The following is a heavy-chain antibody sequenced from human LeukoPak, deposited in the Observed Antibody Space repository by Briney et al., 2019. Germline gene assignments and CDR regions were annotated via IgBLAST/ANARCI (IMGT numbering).Heavy chain of an antibody. V-gene: IGHV3-7*01. CDR2: IKQDGSEK. CDR3: ARGAVGQWLVPYDY. J-gene: IGHJ4*02. CDR1: GFTFSSYW. Sequence: GGSLRLSCAASGFTFSSYWMSWVRQAPGKGLEWVANIKQDGSEKYYVDSVKGRFTISRDNAKNSLYLQMNSLRAEDTAVYYCARGAVGQWLVPYDYWGQGTLVTVSS. D-gene: IGHD6-19*01.